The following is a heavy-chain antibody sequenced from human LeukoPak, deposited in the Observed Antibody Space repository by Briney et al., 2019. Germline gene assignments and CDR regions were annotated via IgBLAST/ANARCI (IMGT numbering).Heavy chain of an antibody. CDR1: GYTFTGYY. CDR3: ARERDGYNYYAFDI. D-gene: IGHD5-24*01. J-gene: IGHJ3*02. Sequence: GASVKVSCKASGYTFTGYYMHWVRQAPGQGLEWMGRINPNSGGTNYAQKFQGRVTMTRDTSISTAYMELSRLRSDDTAVYYCARERDGYNYYAFDIWGQGTMVTVSS. V-gene: IGHV1-2*06. CDR2: INPNSGGT.